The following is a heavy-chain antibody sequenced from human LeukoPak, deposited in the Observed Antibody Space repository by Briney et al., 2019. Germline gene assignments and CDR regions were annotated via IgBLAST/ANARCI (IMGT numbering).Heavy chain of an antibody. Sequence: GGSLRLSCAASGFTFSSYSINWVRQAPGKGLEWVSSISGSSSYIYYADSVKGRFTISRDSAKNSLYLQMNSLRAEDTAVYYCARPYGSGSYSAPQYYFGLDVWGKGTTVIVSS. J-gene: IGHJ6*04. V-gene: IGHV3-21*01. D-gene: IGHD3-10*01. CDR1: GFTFSSYS. CDR3: ARPYGSGSYSAPQYYFGLDV. CDR2: ISGSSSYI.